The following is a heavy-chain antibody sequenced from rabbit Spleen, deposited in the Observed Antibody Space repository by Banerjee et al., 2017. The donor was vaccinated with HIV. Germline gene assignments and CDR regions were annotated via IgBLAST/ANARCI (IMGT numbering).Heavy chain of an antibody. CDR3: ARDLVGVIGWNFYL. CDR1: GFSFGDRDV. CDR2: INAATAKP. D-gene: IGHD1-1*01. J-gene: IGHJ4*01. Sequence: EQLEESGGGLVKPEGSLTLTCKASGFSFGDRDVMCWVRQAPGKGLEWIACINAATAKPVYATWAKGRFTISRTSSTTVTLRMTSLTAADTATYFCARDLVGVIGWNFYLWGPGTLVTVS. V-gene: IGHV1S45*01.